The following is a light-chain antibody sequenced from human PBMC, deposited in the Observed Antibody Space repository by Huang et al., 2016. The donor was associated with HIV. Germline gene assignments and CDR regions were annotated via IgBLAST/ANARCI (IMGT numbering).Light chain of an antibody. CDR1: QSVGNY. CDR2: DTS. Sequence: IVLTQSPATLSWYPGERVTLSCRASQSVGNYIAWYQQHPGQSPKLLISDTSTRATGTPVRCSGSGSGTDFTLTISSLESEDFAVYYCQQRSSGVTFGGGTKV. CDR3: QQRSSGVT. J-gene: IGKJ4*01. V-gene: IGKV3-11*01.